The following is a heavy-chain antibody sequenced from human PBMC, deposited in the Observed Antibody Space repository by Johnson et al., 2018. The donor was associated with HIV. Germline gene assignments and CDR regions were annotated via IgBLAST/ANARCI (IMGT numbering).Heavy chain of an antibody. Sequence: VQLVESGGGLVQPGGSLRLSCAASGFTFSSYDMHWVRQDTGKGLERVSGISWNSGRGGSTYYADSVKGRFTISRDNSKNTLYLQMNSLRAEDPAVYYCANLGYSSSWDYDGFDIWGQGTMVTVSS. D-gene: IGHD6-13*01. CDR2: ISWNSGRGGST. V-gene: IGHV3-23*04. CDR3: ANLGYSSSWDYDGFDI. J-gene: IGHJ3*02. CDR1: GFTFSSYD.